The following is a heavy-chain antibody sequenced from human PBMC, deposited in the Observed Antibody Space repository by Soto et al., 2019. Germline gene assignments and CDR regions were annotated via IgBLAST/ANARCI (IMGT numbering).Heavy chain of an antibody. D-gene: IGHD1-26*01. CDR3: AKDCAPDPRWDIDY. CDR1: GFTFSIYA. CDR2: IIGAGAP. V-gene: IGHV3-23*01. J-gene: IGHJ4*02. Sequence: EVQLLESGGGLVQPGGSLRLSCAASGFTFSIYAMNWVRQAPGKGLEWVAGIIGAGAPYYADPVKGRFNISRDNSQDPAYMQMESLRVEDTAIYCCAKDCAPDPRWDIDYWGQGTLVTVSS.